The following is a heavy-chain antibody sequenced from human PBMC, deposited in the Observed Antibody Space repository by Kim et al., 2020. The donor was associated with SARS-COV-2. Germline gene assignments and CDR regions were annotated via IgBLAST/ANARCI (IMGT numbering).Heavy chain of an antibody. CDR2: ISAYNGNT. J-gene: IGHJ4*02. D-gene: IGHD4-17*01. Sequence: ASVKVSCKASGYTFTSYGISWVRQAPGQGLEWMGWISAYNGNTNYAQKLQGRVTMTTDTSTSTAYMELRSLRSDDTAVYYCARDHYPGTVTRGLIDYWGQGTLVTVSS. CDR1: GYTFTSYG. V-gene: IGHV1-18*01. CDR3: ARDHYPGTVTRGLIDY.